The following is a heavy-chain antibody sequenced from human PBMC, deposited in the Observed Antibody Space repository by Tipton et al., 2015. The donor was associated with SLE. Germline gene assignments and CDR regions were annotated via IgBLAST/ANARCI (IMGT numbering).Heavy chain of an antibody. CDR3: AGRPSSSWLYWFDP. CDR2: INHSGST. V-gene: IGHV4-34*01. Sequence: GLVKPSETLSLTCAVYGGSFSGYYWSWIRQPPGKGLEWIGEINHSGSTNYNPSLKSRVTISVDTSKNQFSLKLSSVTAADTAVYYCAGRPSSSWLYWFDPWGQGTLVTVSS. J-gene: IGHJ5*02. D-gene: IGHD6-13*01. CDR1: GGSFSGYY.